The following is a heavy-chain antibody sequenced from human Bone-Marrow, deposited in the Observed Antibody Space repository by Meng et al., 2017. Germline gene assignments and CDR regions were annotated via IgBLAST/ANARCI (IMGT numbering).Heavy chain of an antibody. CDR1: GGIFSKSV. D-gene: IGHD5-24*01. Sequence: SVKVSCKSPGGIFSKSVIGWVRQAPGQGLEWMGGINGVFGTMDYAQKFQGRVTITADKSTSTAYMELSSLRSEDTAVYYCASFNFELDGYNSEEGDYWGQGTLVTVSS. CDR2: INGVFGTM. V-gene: IGHV1-69*06. J-gene: IGHJ4*02. CDR3: ASFNFELDGYNSEEGDY.